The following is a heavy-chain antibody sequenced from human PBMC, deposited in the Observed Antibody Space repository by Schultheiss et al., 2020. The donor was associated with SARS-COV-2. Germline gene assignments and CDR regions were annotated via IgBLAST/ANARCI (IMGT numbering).Heavy chain of an antibody. D-gene: IGHD3-10*01. V-gene: IGHV1-8*01. CDR3: AAKGRITYYGMDV. Sequence: ASVKVSCKASGYTFTSYDINWVRQATGQGLEWMGWMNPNSGNTGYAQKFQGRVTMTEDTSTDTAYMELSSLRSEDTAVYYCAAKGRITYYGMDVWGQGTTVTVSS. CDR1: GYTFTSYD. J-gene: IGHJ6*02. CDR2: MNPNSGNT.